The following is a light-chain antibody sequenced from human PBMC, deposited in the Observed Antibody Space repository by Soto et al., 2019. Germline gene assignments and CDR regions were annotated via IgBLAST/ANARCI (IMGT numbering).Light chain of an antibody. J-gene: IGKJ5*01. Sequence: DIQMTQSPSSLSASVGDRVTITCRSSEDISTWLAWYQQEPGKAPKLLIYSASSLQSGVPSRFSGSGSGTDFTLSISSLQPEDFATYYCQQADSFPLATFGQGTRLEIK. CDR3: QQADSFPLAT. CDR1: EDISTW. V-gene: IGKV1-12*01. CDR2: SAS.